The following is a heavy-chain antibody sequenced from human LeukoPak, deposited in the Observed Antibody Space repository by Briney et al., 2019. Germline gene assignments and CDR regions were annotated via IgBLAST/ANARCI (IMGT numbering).Heavy chain of an antibody. D-gene: IGHD6-19*01. CDR1: GFTFDDYA. J-gene: IGHJ4*02. V-gene: IGHV3-9*01. CDR2: ISWNSGSM. CDR3: AKDLGIAVAGTRGFDY. Sequence: GGSLRLSCAASGFTFDDYAMHWVRQAPGKGLEWVSGISWNSGSMGYADSVKGRFTISRGNAKNSLYLQMNSLRAEDTALYYCAKDLGIAVAGTRGFDYWGQGTLVTVSS.